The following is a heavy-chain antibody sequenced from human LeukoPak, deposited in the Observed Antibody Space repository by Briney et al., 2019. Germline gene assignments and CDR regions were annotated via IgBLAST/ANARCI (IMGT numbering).Heavy chain of an antibody. CDR3: ARDPVVGAMNFDY. D-gene: IGHD1-26*01. CDR2: ISSSGSAI. J-gene: IGHJ4*02. V-gene: IGHV3-48*04. Sequence: GGSLRLSCAASGFTFSTYTMTWVRQAPGKGLEWVSYISSSGSAIYYADSVKGRFTISRDNAKNSLYLQMNSLRAEDTAVYYCARDPVVGAMNFDYWGQGTLVTVSS. CDR1: GFTFSTYT.